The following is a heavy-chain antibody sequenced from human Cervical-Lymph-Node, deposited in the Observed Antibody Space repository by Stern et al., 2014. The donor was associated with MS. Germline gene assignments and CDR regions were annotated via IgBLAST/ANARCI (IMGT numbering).Heavy chain of an antibody. CDR2: LWYDGRNK. CDR3: ARSSSSGWDY. D-gene: IGHD6-25*01. J-gene: IGHJ4*02. CDR1: GFTFSNHG. V-gene: IGHV3-33*01. Sequence: VQLVESGGTVVQPGTSLRLSCEGSGFTFSNHGMNWVRRAPGTGLEWVASLWYDGRNKMYEDSVKGRFTISRDNSKNTLYLQMDTLRVEDTAVYYCARSSSSGWDYWGPGTLVTVSS.